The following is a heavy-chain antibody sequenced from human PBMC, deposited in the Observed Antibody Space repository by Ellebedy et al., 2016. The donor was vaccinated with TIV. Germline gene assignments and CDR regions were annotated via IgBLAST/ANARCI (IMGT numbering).Heavy chain of an antibody. CDR3: ARGTPSRYSSGWYPGY. Sequence: SETLSLTCTVSGGSISSYYWGWIRQPPGKGLEWIGYIYYSGSTYYNPSLKSRVTISVDTSKNQFSLKLSSVTAADTAVYYCARGTPSRYSSGWYPGYWGQGTLVTVSS. V-gene: IGHV4-59*06. D-gene: IGHD6-19*01. J-gene: IGHJ4*02. CDR1: GGSISSYY. CDR2: IYYSGST.